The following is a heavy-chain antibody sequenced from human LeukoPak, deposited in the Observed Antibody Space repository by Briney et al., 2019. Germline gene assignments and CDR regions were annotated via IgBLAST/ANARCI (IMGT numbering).Heavy chain of an antibody. Sequence: PGGSLRLSCAASGFTFSNYWMSWVRQPPGKGLEWVAKIKQDGSEKYYVDSVKGRFTISRDNAKNSLYLQMNSLRAGDEAVYYCAKYAPPTTVVTRYFDYWGQGTLVTVSS. J-gene: IGHJ4*02. V-gene: IGHV3-7*03. D-gene: IGHD4-23*01. CDR2: IKQDGSEK. CDR3: AKYAPPTTVVTRYFDY. CDR1: GFTFSNYW.